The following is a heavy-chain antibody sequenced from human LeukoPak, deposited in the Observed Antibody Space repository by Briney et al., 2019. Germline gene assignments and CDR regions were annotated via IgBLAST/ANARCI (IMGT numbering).Heavy chain of an antibody. V-gene: IGHV1-3*01. J-gene: IGHJ6*02. CDR2: INAGNGNT. D-gene: IGHD1-26*01. Sequence: ASVKVSCKASGYTFTSYAMHWVRQAPGQRLEWMGWINAGNGNTKYSQKFQGRVTITRDTSASTAYMELSSLRSEDTAVYYRARYRSNYYYYGMDVWGQGTTVTVSS. CDR3: ARYRSNYYYYGMDV. CDR1: GYTFTSYA.